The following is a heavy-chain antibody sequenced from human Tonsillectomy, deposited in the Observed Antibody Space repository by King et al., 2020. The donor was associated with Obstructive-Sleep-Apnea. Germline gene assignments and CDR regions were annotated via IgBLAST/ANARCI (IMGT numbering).Heavy chain of an antibody. D-gene: IGHD5-18*01. Sequence: VQLVESGGVVVQPGGSLRLSCAASGFTFDDYTMHWVRQAPGKGLEWVSLISWDGGSTYYADSVKGRFTISRDNSKNSLYLQMNSLRTEDTALYYCSKGPGVDTAMVFDYYFDYWGQGTLVTVSS. CDR3: SKGPGVDTAMVFDYYFDY. J-gene: IGHJ4*02. CDR1: GFTFDDYT. CDR2: ISWDGGST. V-gene: IGHV3-43*01.